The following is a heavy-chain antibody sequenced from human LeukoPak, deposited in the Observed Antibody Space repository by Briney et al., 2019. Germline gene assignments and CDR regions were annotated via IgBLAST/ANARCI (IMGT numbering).Heavy chain of an antibody. Sequence: GGSLRLSCAASGFTFSSYAMHWVRQAPGKGLEWVAVISYDGSNKYYADSAKGRFTISRDNSKNTLYLQMNSLRAEDTAVYYCAKDPVNIVVVPAAGDAFDIWGQGTMVTVSS. J-gene: IGHJ3*02. CDR2: ISYDGSNK. CDR1: GFTFSSYA. D-gene: IGHD2-2*01. V-gene: IGHV3-30*04. CDR3: AKDPVNIVVVPAAGDAFDI.